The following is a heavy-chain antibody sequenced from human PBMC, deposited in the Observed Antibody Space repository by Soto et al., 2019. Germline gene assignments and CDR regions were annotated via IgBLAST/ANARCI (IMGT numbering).Heavy chain of an antibody. Sequence: PGESLKISCKGSGYSFTSYWIGWVRQMPGKGLEWMGIIYPGDSDTRYSPSFQGQVTISADKSISTAYLQWSSLKASDTAMYYCARSADYDSSGYYQPSYYYYYGMDVWGQGTTVTVSS. D-gene: IGHD3-22*01. CDR2: IYPGDSDT. V-gene: IGHV5-51*01. CDR3: ARSADYDSSGYYQPSYYYYYGMDV. J-gene: IGHJ6*02. CDR1: GYSFTSYW.